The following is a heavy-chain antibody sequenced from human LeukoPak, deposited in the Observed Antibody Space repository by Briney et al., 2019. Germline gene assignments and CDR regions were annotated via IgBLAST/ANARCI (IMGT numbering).Heavy chain of an antibody. D-gene: IGHD1-26*01. CDR3: ARDQRELPAFGGYDY. J-gene: IGHJ4*02. CDR2: ISSSSSYI. V-gene: IGHV3-21*01. Sequence: GGTLRLSCAASGFTFSSYGMSWVRQAPGKGLEWVSSISSSSSYIYYADSVKGRFTISRDNAKNSLYLQMNSLRAEDTAVYYCARDQRELPAFGGYDYWGQGTLVTVSS. CDR1: GFTFSSYG.